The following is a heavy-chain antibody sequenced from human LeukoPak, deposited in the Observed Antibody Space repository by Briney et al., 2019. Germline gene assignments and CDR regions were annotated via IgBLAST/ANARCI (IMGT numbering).Heavy chain of an antibody. D-gene: IGHD5-24*01. CDR1: GFTFGDYT. V-gene: IGHV3-49*03. CDR3: TTSTRWRVFDY. CDR2: IRSKAYGGTT. Sequence: GGSLRLSCTASGFTFGDYTMSWFRQASGKGLEWVGFIRSKAYGGTTEYAASVKGRFTISRDDSKSLAYLHMSSLKTEDTAVYYCTTSTRWRVFDYWGQGTLVTVSS. J-gene: IGHJ4*02.